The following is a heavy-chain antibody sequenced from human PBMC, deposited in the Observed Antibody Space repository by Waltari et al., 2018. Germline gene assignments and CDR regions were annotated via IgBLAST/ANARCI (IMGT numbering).Heavy chain of an antibody. CDR1: GYTFSNYD. V-gene: IGHV1-8*02. Sequence: QVQLVQSGAEVKNPGASVKLSCKTSGYTFSNYDVSWVRQAPGRGLEWMGWMNPNSGNLGFAQGFQGRVTITADKSTSTAYMELSSLRSEDTTIYYCARDPAAGTYGLDVWGQGTTVTVSS. J-gene: IGHJ6*02. CDR2: MNPNSGNL. D-gene: IGHD6-19*01. CDR3: ARDPAAGTYGLDV.